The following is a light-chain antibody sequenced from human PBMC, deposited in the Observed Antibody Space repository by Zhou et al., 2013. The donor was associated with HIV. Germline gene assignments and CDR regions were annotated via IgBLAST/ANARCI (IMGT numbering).Light chain of an antibody. Sequence: EIVLTQSPGTLSLSPGERATLSCRASQSVSSSYLAWYQQRPGQAPRLLIYDASSRAIGIPDRFSGSGSGTDFTLTISRLEPEDFAVYYCQHRKAFGQGTKVEVK. CDR2: DAS. CDR3: QHRKA. J-gene: IGKJ1*01. V-gene: IGKV3-20*01. CDR1: QSVSSSY.